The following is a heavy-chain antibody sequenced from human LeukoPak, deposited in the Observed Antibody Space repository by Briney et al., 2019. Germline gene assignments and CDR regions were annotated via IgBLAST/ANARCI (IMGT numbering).Heavy chain of an antibody. CDR1: GYTFSNYY. D-gene: IGHD3-9*01. CDR3: ARAHVLTRIHVSRGAFDI. Sequence: ASVKVSCKASGYTFSNYYVLWVRQAPGQGLEWMGIINPSGGSTSYAQKFQDRVTMTRDTSTSTVYMELSSLRSEDTAVYYCARAHVLTRIHVSRGAFDIWGQGTLVTVSS. V-gene: IGHV1-46*01. J-gene: IGHJ3*02. CDR2: INPSGGST.